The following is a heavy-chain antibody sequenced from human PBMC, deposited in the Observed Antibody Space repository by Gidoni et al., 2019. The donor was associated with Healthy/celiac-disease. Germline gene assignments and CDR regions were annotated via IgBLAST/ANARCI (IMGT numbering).Heavy chain of an antibody. J-gene: IGHJ4*02. CDR1: GFTFSSYW. CDR2: RKQDGREK. Sequence: EVQLVESGGGLVQPGGSLRLSCASSGFTFSSYWMSWVRQAPGKGLEWVANRKQDGREKYYVDSVKVLFTISRDNAKNSLDLQMNSLRAEETAVYYCARDRYYIYVFEHWGQGTLVNVSS. V-gene: IGHV3-7*03. D-gene: IGHD3-9*01. CDR3: ARDRYYIYVFEH.